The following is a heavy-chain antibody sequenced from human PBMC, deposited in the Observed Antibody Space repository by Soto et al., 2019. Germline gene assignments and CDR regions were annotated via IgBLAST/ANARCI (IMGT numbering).Heavy chain of an antibody. CDR2: ASPDGTST. CDR3: KAHRVVGDPHDYYYGMDV. V-gene: IGHV3-74*01. CDR1: GFTFSSFW. D-gene: IGHD2-15*01. Sequence: GGSLRLSCAASGFTFSSFWMHWVRQAPGKGLEWVSRASPDGTSTSYADSVKGRFTISRDNAKNTLFMQMNSLRAEDTAVYYCKAHRVVGDPHDYYYGMDVWGQGTTVTVSS. J-gene: IGHJ6*02.